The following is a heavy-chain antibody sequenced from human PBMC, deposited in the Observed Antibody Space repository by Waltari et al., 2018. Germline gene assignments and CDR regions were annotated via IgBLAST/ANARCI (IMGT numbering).Heavy chain of an antibody. CDR2: INPNSGGT. D-gene: IGHD6-19*01. CDR1: GGTFSSYA. V-gene: IGHV1-2*06. Sequence: QVQLVQSGAEVKKPGSSVKVSCKASGGTFSSYAISWVRQAPGQGLEWMGRINPNSGGTNYAQKFQGRVTMTRDTSISTAYMELSRLRSDDTAVYYCAREGIAVAGGDYWGQGTLVTVSS. J-gene: IGHJ4*02. CDR3: AREGIAVAGGDY.